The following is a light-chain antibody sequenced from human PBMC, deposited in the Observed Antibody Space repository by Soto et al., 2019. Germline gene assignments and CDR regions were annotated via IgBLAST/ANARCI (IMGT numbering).Light chain of an antibody. V-gene: IGKV3-20*01. J-gene: IGKJ1*01. CDR1: QSSSKY. Sequence: EIVLTQSPGTPSLSPGERATLSCRAGQSSSKYLAWYQQKPGQAPRVLIYGTSSRATGIPDRFSGSGSGTDFTLTISRLEPEDFAVYYCQQYGNLPWTFGQGTKVEIK. CDR3: QQYGNLPWT. CDR2: GTS.